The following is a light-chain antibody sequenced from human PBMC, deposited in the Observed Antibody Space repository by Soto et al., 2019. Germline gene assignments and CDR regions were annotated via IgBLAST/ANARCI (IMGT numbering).Light chain of an antibody. CDR1: SSNIGSNY. CDR3: AAWDDSLSVVV. V-gene: IGLV1-47*01. J-gene: IGLJ2*01. Sequence: QSVLTQPPSASGTPGQRVTISCSGSSSNIGSNYVYCYQQLPGTAPKLLIYRNNQRPSGVPDRFSGSKSGTSASLAISGLRSEDEADYYCAAWDDSLSVVVFGGGTQLTVL. CDR2: RNN.